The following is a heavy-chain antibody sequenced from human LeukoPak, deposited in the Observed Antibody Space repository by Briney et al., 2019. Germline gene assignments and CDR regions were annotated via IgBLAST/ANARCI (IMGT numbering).Heavy chain of an antibody. V-gene: IGHV1-69*05. CDR3: ARDPGYSYGSRAFDI. CDR2: IIPIFGTA. D-gene: IGHD5-18*01. CDR1: GGTFSSYA. J-gene: IGHJ3*02. Sequence: SVKVSCKASGGTFSSYAISWVRQAPGQGLEWMGGIIPIFGTANYAQKFQGRVTITTDESTSTAYMELSSLRSEDTAVYYCARDPGYSYGSRAFDIWGQETMVTVSS.